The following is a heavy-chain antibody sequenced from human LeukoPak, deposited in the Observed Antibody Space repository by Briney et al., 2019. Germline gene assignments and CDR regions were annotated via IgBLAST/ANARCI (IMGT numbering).Heavy chain of an antibody. Sequence: GGSLRLSCAASGFTFSSYSMNWVRQAPGKGLEWVSSISSSSSYIYYEDSVKGRFTISRDNAKNSLYLRMNSLRAEDTAVYYCARASIAAAGVDYWGQGTLVTVSS. CDR3: ARASIAAAGVDY. V-gene: IGHV3-21*01. CDR1: GFTFSSYS. J-gene: IGHJ4*02. D-gene: IGHD6-13*01. CDR2: ISSSSSYI.